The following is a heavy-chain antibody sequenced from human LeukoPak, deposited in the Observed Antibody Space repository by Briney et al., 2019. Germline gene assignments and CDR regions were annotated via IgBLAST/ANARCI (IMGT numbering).Heavy chain of an antibody. V-gene: IGHV3-30-3*01. CDR3: ARDAPYSSSWVLGIFDY. CDR1: GLTFSSYA. Sequence: GGSLRLSCAASGLTFSSYAMHWVRQAPGKGLEWVAVISYDGSNKYYADSVKGRFTISRDNSKNTLYLQMNSLRAEDTAVYYCARDAPYSSSWVLGIFDYWGQGTLVTVSS. CDR2: ISYDGSNK. J-gene: IGHJ4*02. D-gene: IGHD6-13*01.